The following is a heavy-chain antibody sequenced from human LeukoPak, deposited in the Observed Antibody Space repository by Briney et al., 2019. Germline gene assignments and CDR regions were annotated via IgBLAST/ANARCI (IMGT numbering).Heavy chain of an antibody. CDR2: IRKEDDSYIT. D-gene: IGHD6-19*01. CDR1: GFTFSSYS. J-gene: IGHJ4*02. V-gene: IGHV3-72*01. Sequence: GGSLRLSCAASGFTFSSYSMNWVRQAPGKGLEWVGRIRKEDDSYITQYAASVKDRFIISRDDSKSSLYLQMNSLKTEDTAVYFCARVYSSGWEVSDYWGQGTLVAVSS. CDR3: ARVYSSGWEVSDY.